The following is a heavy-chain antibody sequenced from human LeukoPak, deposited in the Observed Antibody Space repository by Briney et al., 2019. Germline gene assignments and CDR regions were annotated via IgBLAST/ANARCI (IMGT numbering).Heavy chain of an antibody. CDR1: GFTFSSYW. Sequence: GGSLRLSCAASGFTFSSYWMHWVRQAPGKGLEYVSAISSNGGSTYYANSVKGRFTISRDNSKNTLYLQMGSLRAEDMAVYYCARDRGWNYMDVWGKGTTVTVSS. D-gene: IGHD2-15*01. J-gene: IGHJ6*03. CDR3: ARDRGWNYMDV. CDR2: ISSNGGST. V-gene: IGHV3-64*01.